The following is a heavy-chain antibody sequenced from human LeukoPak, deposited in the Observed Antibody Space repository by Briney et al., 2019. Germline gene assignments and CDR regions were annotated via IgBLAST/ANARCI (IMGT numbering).Heavy chain of an antibody. V-gene: IGHV1-69*02. CDR3: ARVGRGDTLDY. D-gene: IGHD2-21*02. Sequence: GASAKVSCKASGGTFSSYTISWVRQAPGQGPELMGRIIPILGIANYAKKFQGRVTITADKSTSTAYMELSSLRSEDTAVYYCARVGRGDTLDYWGQGTLVTVSS. J-gene: IGHJ4*02. CDR2: IIPILGIA. CDR1: GGTFSSYT.